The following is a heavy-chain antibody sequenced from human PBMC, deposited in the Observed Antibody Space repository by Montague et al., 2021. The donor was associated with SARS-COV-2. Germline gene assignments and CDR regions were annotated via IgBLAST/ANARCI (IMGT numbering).Heavy chain of an antibody. CDR1: GGSFSTYS. Sequence: SETLSLTCAVHGGSFSTYSWNWIRQPPGKGLEWIEEIHHGGSTNXNPSLESRVTISADTSKNQFSLKLTSVAAADTAVYYCARLGDGVVPSPILGVGPYYSYYYMDVWGKGTTVTVSS. CDR3: ARLGDGVVPSPILGVGPYYSYYYMDV. D-gene: IGHD3-10*01. CDR2: IHHGGST. V-gene: IGHV4-34*01. J-gene: IGHJ6*03.